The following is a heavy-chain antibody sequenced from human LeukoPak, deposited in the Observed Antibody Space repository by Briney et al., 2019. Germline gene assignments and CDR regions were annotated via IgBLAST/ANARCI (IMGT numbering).Heavy chain of an antibody. J-gene: IGHJ3*02. CDR3: ATPEGPHDAFDI. CDR1: GGSISSYY. V-gene: IGHV4-59*08. Sequence: SETLSLTCTDSGGSISSYYWSWIRQPPGKGLEWIGYIYYSGSTNYNPSLKSRVTISVDTSKNQFSLKLSSVTAADTAVYYCATPEGPHDAFDIWGQGTMVTVSS. CDR2: IYYSGST.